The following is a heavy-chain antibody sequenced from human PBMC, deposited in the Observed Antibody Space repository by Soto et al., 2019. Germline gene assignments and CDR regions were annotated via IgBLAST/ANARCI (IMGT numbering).Heavy chain of an antibody. D-gene: IGHD4-17*01. V-gene: IGHV4-30-4*01. Sequence: SETLSLTCTVSGGSISSGDYYWSWIRQPPGKGLEWIGYIYYSGSTYYNPSLKSRVTISVDTSKNQFSLKLSSVTAADTAVYYCARGPPTYGDYVGWFDHWGQGTLVTVSS. CDR2: IYYSGST. CDR3: ARGPPTYGDYVGWFDH. CDR1: GGSISSGDYY. J-gene: IGHJ5*02.